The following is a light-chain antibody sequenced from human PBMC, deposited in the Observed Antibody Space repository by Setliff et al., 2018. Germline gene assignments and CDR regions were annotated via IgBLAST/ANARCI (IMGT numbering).Light chain of an antibody. Sequence: QSALTQPPSASGTPGQRVTISCSGTXSNXGSSXVXXXXXXXXXXXXXXXXXXXQRHFGVPDRFSGSKSGASASLAISGLQSGDEADYYCAVWDDNLNGPVFGGGTKVTVL. V-gene: IGLV1-44*01. CDR3: AVWDDNLNGPV. CDR2: XXX. CDR1: XSNXGSSX. J-gene: IGLJ2*01.